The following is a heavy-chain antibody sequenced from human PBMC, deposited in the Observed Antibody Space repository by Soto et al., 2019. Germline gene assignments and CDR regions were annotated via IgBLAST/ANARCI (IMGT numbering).Heavy chain of an antibody. D-gene: IGHD2-2*01. Sequence: EVQLVESGGGLVQPGGSLRLSCAASGFTFSSYSMNWVRQAPGKGLEWVSYISGGGTTIYYADSVKGRFTISRDNAKNSLYLQMDSLGAEDTYLSYTTRTAYMDVWGAGTTVTVSS. V-gene: IGHV3-48*01. J-gene: IGHJ6*03. CDR1: GFTFSSYS. CDR3: TRTAYMDV. CDR2: ISGGGTTI.